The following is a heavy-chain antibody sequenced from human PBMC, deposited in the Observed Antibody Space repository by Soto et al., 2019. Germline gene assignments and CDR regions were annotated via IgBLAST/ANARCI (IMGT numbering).Heavy chain of an antibody. CDR3: ATSLGWGSLGTY. V-gene: IGHV3-30-3*01. CDR2: VTYDGINK. J-gene: IGHJ4*02. CDR1: GFTFSSSS. D-gene: IGHD2-21*01. Sequence: QVQLVESGGGVVQTGRSLRVSCAASGFTFSSSSMHWVRQAPGKGLEWVAVVTYDGINKDYADSVKGRFTISRDNSKNTLFLEMSSLKPEDTAMYYCATSLGWGSLGTYWGRGTLVTVSS.